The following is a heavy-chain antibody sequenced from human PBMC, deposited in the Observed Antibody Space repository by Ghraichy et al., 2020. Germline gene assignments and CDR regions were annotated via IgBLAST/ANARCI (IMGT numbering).Heavy chain of an antibody. V-gene: IGHV3-53*01. CDR1: GFTVSSNY. CDR2: IYSGDST. Sequence: ESLNISCAASGFTVSSNYMSWVRQAPGKGLEWVSVIYSGDSTYYADSVKGRFTISRDNSKNTMYLQMNSLRAEDTAVYYCARDLGGIWSYYYYGMDVWGQGTTVTVSS. D-gene: IGHD6-13*01. CDR3: ARDLGGIWSYYYYGMDV. J-gene: IGHJ6*02.